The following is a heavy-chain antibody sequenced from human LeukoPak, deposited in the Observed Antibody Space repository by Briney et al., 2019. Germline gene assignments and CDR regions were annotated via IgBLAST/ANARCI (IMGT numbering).Heavy chain of an antibody. CDR2: IYTSGST. J-gene: IGHJ5*02. CDR1: AGSISSYY. Sequence: PSETLSLTCTVSAGSISSYYWSWIRQPAGKGLEWIGRIYTSGSTNYNPSHKSRVTMSVDTSKNQFSLRLSSVNAADTAVYFCAREGTSGGLNWLDLWGQGTLVTVSS. D-gene: IGHD3-10*01. V-gene: IGHV4-4*07. CDR3: AREGTSGGLNWLDL.